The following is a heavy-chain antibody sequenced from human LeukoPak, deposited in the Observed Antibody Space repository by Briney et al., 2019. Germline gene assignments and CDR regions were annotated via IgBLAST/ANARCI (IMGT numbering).Heavy chain of an antibody. CDR1: GYTFTGDY. D-gene: IGHD3-10*01. CDR3: ARAMVRGVSLAFDI. V-gene: IGHV1-2*02. J-gene: IGHJ3*02. CDR2: INPNSGGT. Sequence: GASVKVSCKASGYTFTGDYMHWVRQAPGQGLEWMGWINPNSGGTKYSQKFQGRVTMTRDTSISTAYMELSSLRSDNTAVYYCARAMVRGVSLAFDIWGQGTMVTVCS.